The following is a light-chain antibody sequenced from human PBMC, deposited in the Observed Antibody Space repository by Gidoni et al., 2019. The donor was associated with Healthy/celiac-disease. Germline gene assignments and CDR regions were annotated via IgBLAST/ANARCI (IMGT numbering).Light chain of an antibody. Sequence: EIVMTQSPATLSVSPGERATLSCRASQSVSSNLAWYQQKPGQAPRILIYGSATRANGIPARFSGSGSGTEFTLTISSLQSEDFAVYYCQQYNNWPPYTFGEGTKLEIK. CDR2: GSA. CDR1: QSVSSN. J-gene: IGKJ2*01. V-gene: IGKV3-15*01. CDR3: QQYNNWPPYT.